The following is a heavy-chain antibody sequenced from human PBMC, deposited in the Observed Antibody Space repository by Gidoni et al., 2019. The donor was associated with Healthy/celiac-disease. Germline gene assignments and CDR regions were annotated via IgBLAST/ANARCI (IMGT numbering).Heavy chain of an antibody. CDR1: GYPFTSYG. V-gene: IGHV1-18*01. Sequence: QVQLVQSGAEVKKPGASVKVSCKASGYPFTSYGISWVRQAPGQGLEWMGWISAYNGNTNYAQKLQGRVTMTTDTSTSTAYMELRSLRSDDTAVYYCASWGDYGDYYYYGMDVWGQGTTVTVSS. CDR2: ISAYNGNT. J-gene: IGHJ6*02. D-gene: IGHD4-17*01. CDR3: ASWGDYGDYYYYGMDV.